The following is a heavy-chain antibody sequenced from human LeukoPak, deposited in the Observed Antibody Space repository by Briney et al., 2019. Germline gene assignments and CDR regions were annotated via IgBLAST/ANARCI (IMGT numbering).Heavy chain of an antibody. Sequence: GASVKVSCKASGGTFSSYAISWVRQAPGQGLEWMGGIIPIFGTANYAQKFQGRVTITTDESTSTAYMELSSLRSEDTAVYYCARRLGQHSFSPLDYWGQGTLVTVSS. D-gene: IGHD3-3*02. V-gene: IGHV1-69*05. CDR1: GGTFSSYA. CDR3: ARRLGQHSFSPLDY. CDR2: IIPIFGTA. J-gene: IGHJ4*02.